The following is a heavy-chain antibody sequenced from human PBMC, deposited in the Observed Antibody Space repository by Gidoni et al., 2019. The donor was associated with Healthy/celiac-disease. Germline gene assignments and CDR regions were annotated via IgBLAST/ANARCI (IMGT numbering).Heavy chain of an antibody. D-gene: IGHD3-10*01. CDR2: IIPIFGTA. J-gene: IGHJ6*02. CDR3: ARGLGDYYGSGSPPTYYYYGMDV. CDR1: GGTFSSYA. V-gene: IGHV1-69*01. Sequence: QVQLVQSGSEVKKPGSSVNVSCKASGGTFSSYAISWVRQAPGQGLEWMGGIIPIFGTANYAQKFQGRVTITADESTSTAYMELSSLRSEDTAVYYCARGLGDYYGSGSPPTYYYYGMDVWGQGTTVTVSS.